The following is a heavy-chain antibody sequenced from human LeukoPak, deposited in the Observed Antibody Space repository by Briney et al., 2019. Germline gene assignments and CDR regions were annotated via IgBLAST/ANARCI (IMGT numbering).Heavy chain of an antibody. D-gene: IGHD6-13*01. J-gene: IGHJ4*02. CDR1: GYTFTSYD. V-gene: IGHV1-8*01. CDR2: MNPNSGNT. Sequence: ASVKVSCKASGYTFTSYDINWVRQATGQGLEWMGWMNPNSGNTGYAQKFQGRVTMTRNTSISTAYMELSSLRSEGTAVYYCARGRGIAAAGDFDYWGQGTLVTVSS. CDR3: ARGRGIAAAGDFDY.